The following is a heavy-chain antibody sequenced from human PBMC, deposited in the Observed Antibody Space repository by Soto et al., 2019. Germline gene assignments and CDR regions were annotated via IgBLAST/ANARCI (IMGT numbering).Heavy chain of an antibody. CDR3: TRKTPPTGMEV. D-gene: IGHD3-9*01. Sequence: EVQLVESGGGLVQPGGSLRLSCAASGFTLSSYYIHWVRQATGEGLAWVSGIGSGGDTHYADSVKGRFIISREDGKHSLYLQMNNLRVGDTAVYYCTRKTPPTGMEVWGQGATVTVSS. V-gene: IGHV3-13*01. J-gene: IGHJ6*02. CDR1: GFTLSSYY. CDR2: IGSGGDT.